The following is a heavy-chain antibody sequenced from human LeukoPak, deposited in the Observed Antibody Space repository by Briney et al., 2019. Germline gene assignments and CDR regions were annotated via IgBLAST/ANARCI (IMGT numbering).Heavy chain of an antibody. CDR3: ARGDSGYDFIDY. D-gene: IGHD5-12*01. Sequence: SETLSLTCTVSGGSISSGGYYWSWIRQPPGKGLEWIGYIYHSGSTYYNPSLKSRVTISVDRSKNQFSLKLSSVTAADTAVYYCARGDSGYDFIDYWGQGTLVTVSS. CDR2: IYHSGST. J-gene: IGHJ4*02. CDR1: GGSISSGGYY. V-gene: IGHV4-30-2*01.